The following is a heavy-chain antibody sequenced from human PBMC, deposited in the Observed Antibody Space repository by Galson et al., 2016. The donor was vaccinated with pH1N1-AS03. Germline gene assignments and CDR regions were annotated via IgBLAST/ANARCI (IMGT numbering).Heavy chain of an antibody. CDR2: ISAYYGDT. D-gene: IGHD3-3*01. CDR3: VRESEISGVVFFNY. CDR1: GYTFTTYG. Sequence: SVKVSCKASGYTFTTYGISWVRQAPGQGLEWMGWISAYYGDTHFAHKFQARVTLTRDTSTATAYMELRNLRSDDTAVSYCVRESEISGVVFFNYWGQGTLVTVSS. V-gene: IGHV1-18*01. J-gene: IGHJ4*02.